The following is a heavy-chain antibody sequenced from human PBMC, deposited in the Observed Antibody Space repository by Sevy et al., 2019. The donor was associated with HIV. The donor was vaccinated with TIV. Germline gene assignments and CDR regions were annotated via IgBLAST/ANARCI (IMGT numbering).Heavy chain of an antibody. CDR2: ISAYNGNT. J-gene: IGHJ5*02. CDR1: GYTFTSYG. V-gene: IGHV1-18*01. Sequence: ASVKVSCKASGYTFTSYGISWVRQAPGQGLEWMGWISAYNGNTNYAQKLQGRVTMTTDTSTSTAYMELRSLRSDDTAVYYCARDPGHVPAAFFDPWGQRTLVTVSS. D-gene: IGHD2-2*01. CDR3: ARDPGHVPAAFFDP.